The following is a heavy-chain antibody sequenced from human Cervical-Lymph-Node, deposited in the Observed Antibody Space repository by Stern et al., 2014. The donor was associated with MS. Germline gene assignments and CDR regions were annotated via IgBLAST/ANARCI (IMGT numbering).Heavy chain of an antibody. V-gene: IGHV3-74*02. Sequence: EMQLVESGGGLVQPGGSLRLSCAASGFTFDSYSMHWVRQVPGKGLVWVSRINTDGSSPSYADSVKGRFTISRDNAKNMLYLEMNSLRAEDTAVYYCSGSNWYFFDYWGQGTLVTVSS. J-gene: IGHJ4*02. D-gene: IGHD6-13*01. CDR2: INTDGSSP. CDR1: GFTFDSYS. CDR3: SGSNWYFFDY.